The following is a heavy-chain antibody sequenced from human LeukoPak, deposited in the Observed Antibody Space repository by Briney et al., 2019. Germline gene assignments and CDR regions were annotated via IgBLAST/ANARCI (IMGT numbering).Heavy chain of an antibody. CDR2: IYSGGRT. D-gene: IGHD1-7*01. CDR3: AKDVGTRLFDY. CDR1: GFTVGYIY. Sequence: GGSLRLSCAASGFTVGYIYMTWVRQAPGKGLEWVSVIYSGGRTHYADSVKGRFTISRDNSKNTLYLQMNSLRAEDTAVYYCAKDVGTRLFDYWGQGTLVTVSS. V-gene: IGHV3-53*01. J-gene: IGHJ4*02.